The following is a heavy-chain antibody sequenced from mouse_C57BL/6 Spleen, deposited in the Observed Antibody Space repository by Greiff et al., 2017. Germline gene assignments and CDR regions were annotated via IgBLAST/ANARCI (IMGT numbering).Heavy chain of an antibody. Sequence: VQLQQSGAELVRPGASVKLSCTASGFNIKDDYMHWVKQRPEQGLEWIGWIDPENGDTEYASKFQGTATITADTSSNTAYLQLRSLTSEDTAVYYCTTAGRDPLAYWGQGTLVTVSA. D-gene: IGHD3-3*01. CDR3: TTAGRDPLAY. V-gene: IGHV14-4*01. CDR1: GFNIKDDY. CDR2: IDPENGDT. J-gene: IGHJ3*01.